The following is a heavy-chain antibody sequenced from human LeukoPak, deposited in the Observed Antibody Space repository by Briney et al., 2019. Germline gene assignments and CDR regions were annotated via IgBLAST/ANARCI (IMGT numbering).Heavy chain of an antibody. J-gene: IGHJ4*02. Sequence: SVKVSCKASGGTFSSYAISWVRQAPGQGLEWMGGIIPIFGTANYAQKFQGRVTITTDDSTSTAYMELSSLRSEDTAVYYCARGTIVTGTTLLDYWGQGTLVTVSS. V-gene: IGHV1-69*05. CDR2: IIPIFGTA. CDR1: GGTFSSYA. CDR3: ARGTIVTGTTLLDY. D-gene: IGHD1-20*01.